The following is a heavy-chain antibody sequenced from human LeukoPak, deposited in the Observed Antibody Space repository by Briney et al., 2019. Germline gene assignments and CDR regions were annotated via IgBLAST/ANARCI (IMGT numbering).Heavy chain of an antibody. D-gene: IGHD3-10*02. CDR1: GFTFSSYW. CDR2: ISSRSSNK. J-gene: IGHJ6*04. Sequence: GGSLRLSCAASGFTFSSYWMSWVRQAPGKGLVWVSYISSRSSNKYYADSVKGRFTISRDNAKNSLYLQMNSLRAEDTAVYYCAELGITMIGGVWGKGTTVTISS. V-gene: IGHV3-48*03. CDR3: AELGITMIGGV.